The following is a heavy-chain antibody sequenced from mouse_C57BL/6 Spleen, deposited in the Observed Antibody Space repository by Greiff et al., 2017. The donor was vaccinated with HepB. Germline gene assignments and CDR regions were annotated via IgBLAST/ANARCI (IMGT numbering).Heavy chain of an antibody. D-gene: IGHD1-1*01. V-gene: IGHV10-3*01. CDR2: IRSKSSNYAT. Sequence: DVKLVESGGGLVQPKGSLKLSCAASGFTFNTYAMHWVRQAPGKGLEWVARIRSKSSNYATYYADSVKDRFTISRDDSQSMLYLQMNNLKTEDTAMYYCVRDCPNYYGTRETLFDYWGQGTTLTVSS. J-gene: IGHJ2*01. CDR3: VRDCPNYYGTRETLFDY. CDR1: GFTFNTYA.